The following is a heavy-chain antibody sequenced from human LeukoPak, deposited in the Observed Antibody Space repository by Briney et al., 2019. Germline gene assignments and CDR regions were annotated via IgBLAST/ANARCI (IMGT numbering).Heavy chain of an antibody. D-gene: IGHD6-13*01. CDR3: ARAGEFSWAFDY. CDR1: GFTFSSYS. J-gene: IGHJ4*02. V-gene: IGHV3-21*01. Sequence: GGSLRLSCAASGFTFSSYSMNWVRQAPGKGLEWVSSISNSSSYIYYADSVKGRFTISRDNAKNSLYLQMNSLRAEDTAVYYCARAGEFSWAFDYWGQGTLVTVSS. CDR2: ISNSSSYI.